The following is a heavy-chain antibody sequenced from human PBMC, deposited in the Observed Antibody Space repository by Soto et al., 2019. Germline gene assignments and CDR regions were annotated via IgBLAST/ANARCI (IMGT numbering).Heavy chain of an antibody. CDR1: GNTVPNYA. D-gene: IGHD3-22*01. CDR3: ARVEYYDSSGYYPYYFDY. V-gene: IGHV1-18*01. Sequence: GASVKVSCKASGNTVPNYAIHWVRQAPGQRLEWMGWISAYNGNTNYAQKLQGRVTMTTDTSTSTAYMELRSLRSDDTAVYYCARVEYYDSSGYYPYYFDYWGQGTLVTVSS. J-gene: IGHJ4*02. CDR2: ISAYNGNT.